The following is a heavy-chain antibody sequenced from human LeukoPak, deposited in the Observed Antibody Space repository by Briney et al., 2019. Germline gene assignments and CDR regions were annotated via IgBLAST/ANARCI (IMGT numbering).Heavy chain of an antibody. J-gene: IGHJ1*01. Sequence: PSETLSLTCTVSGGSIGSYYWSWIRQPAGKGLEWIGRIYTSGSTNYNPSLKSRVTMSVDTSKNQFSLKLSSVTAADTAVYYCAREIGYCSGGSCYPGYFQHWGQGTLVTVSS. D-gene: IGHD2-15*01. CDR1: GGSIGSYY. CDR3: AREIGYCSGGSCYPGYFQH. CDR2: IYTSGST. V-gene: IGHV4-4*07.